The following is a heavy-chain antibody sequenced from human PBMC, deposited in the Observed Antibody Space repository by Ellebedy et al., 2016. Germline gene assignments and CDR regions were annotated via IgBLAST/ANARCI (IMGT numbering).Heavy chain of an antibody. Sequence: GGSLRLSXAASGFTFSSYAMSWVRQAPGKGLEWVSAISGSGGSTYYADSVKGRFTISRDNSKNTLYLQMNSLRAEDTAVYYCAREGVATMGFDPWGQGTLVTVSS. V-gene: IGHV3-23*01. CDR2: ISGSGGST. D-gene: IGHD5-12*01. CDR1: GFTFSSYA. J-gene: IGHJ5*02. CDR3: AREGVATMGFDP.